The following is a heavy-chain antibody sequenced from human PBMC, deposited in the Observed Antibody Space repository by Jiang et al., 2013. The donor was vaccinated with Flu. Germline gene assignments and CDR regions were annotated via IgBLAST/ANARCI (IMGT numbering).Heavy chain of an antibody. CDR3: AREIEVVASASRHYYGMDV. J-gene: IGHJ6*02. CDR2: MNPNIGNT. D-gene: IGHD2-15*01. Sequence: GAEVKKPGSSVKVSCKASGDTFSSYAINWVRQATGQGLEWMGWMNPNIGNTVYAQKFQGRITMTRNTSINTAYMELSSLRSEDAAVYYCAREIEVVASASRHYYGMDVWGQGTTVTVSS. CDR1: GDTFSSYA. V-gene: IGHV1-8*02.